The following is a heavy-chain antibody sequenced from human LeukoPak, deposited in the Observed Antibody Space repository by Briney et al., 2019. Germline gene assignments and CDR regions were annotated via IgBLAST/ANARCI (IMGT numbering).Heavy chain of an antibody. Sequence: GGSLRLSCAASGFTFSSYAMSWVRQAPGKGLQWVSTISGSGGSTYYADSVKGRFTISRDNSRNTLYLQMNSLRAEDTAVYYCAKEVRYFDWLLSYYLDYWGQGTLVTVSS. CDR1: GFTFSSYA. CDR3: AKEVRYFDWLLSYYLDY. D-gene: IGHD3-9*01. J-gene: IGHJ4*02. CDR2: ISGSGGST. V-gene: IGHV3-23*01.